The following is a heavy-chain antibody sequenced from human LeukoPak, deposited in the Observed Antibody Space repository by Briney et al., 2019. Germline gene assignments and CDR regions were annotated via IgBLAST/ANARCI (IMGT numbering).Heavy chain of an antibody. Sequence: GGSLRLSCAAPGFTLSDYYMNWIRQAPGKGLEWVSYISSGGSAIFYVDSVKGRFTDSRDNAKNSLYLEMNSLRAEDTAVYYCARGRESFDYWGQGILVTVSS. V-gene: IGHV3-11*01. CDR1: GFTLSDYY. CDR2: ISSGGSAI. J-gene: IGHJ4*02. CDR3: ARGRESFDY.